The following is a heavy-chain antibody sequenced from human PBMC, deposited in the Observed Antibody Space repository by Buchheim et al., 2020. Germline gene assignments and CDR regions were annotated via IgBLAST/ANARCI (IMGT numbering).Heavy chain of an antibody. D-gene: IGHD1-26*01. CDR2: IYYDGNKK. CDR3: ARDAYDGSYFYFDY. CDR1: GFTFTNYG. Sequence: QVHLVESGGGVVQPGRSLRLSCAASGFTFTNYGVHWVRQAPGKGLEWLAVIYYDGNKKYYADSVKGRFTVSRDNSKSTVYLQMNSLRVEDTAMYHCARDAYDGSYFYFDYWGQGTL. J-gene: IGHJ4*02. V-gene: IGHV3-33*01.